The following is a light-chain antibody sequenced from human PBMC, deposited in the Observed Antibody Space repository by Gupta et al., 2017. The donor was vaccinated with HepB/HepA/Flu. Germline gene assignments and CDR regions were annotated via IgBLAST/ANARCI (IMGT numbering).Light chain of an antibody. CDR2: TAS. CDR1: QIFGFY. CDR3: QQSFSHPRN. Sequence: DIQMPQSPSSLCASVGDRVTITCRASQIFGFYLNWYQQKPGNAPQLLIYTASSLQTGVPSRFSGSGSGTDFTLTISSLQPEDFATYYCQQSFSHPRNFGQGTKLEIK. V-gene: IGKV1-39*01. J-gene: IGKJ2*01.